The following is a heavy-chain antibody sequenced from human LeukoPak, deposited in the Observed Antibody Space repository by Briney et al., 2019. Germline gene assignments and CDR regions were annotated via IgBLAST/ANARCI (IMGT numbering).Heavy chain of an antibody. D-gene: IGHD5-18*01. CDR2: IYYSGST. V-gene: IGHV4-39*01. CDR1: GGSISSSSYY. CDR3: ARREGLTWIQSDY. J-gene: IGHJ4*02. Sequence: SETLSLTCTISGGSISSSSYYWGWIRQPPGKGLEWIGSIYYSGSTYYNPSLKSRVTISVDTSKNQFSLKLSSVTAADTAVYYCARREGLTWIQSDYWGQGTLVTVSS.